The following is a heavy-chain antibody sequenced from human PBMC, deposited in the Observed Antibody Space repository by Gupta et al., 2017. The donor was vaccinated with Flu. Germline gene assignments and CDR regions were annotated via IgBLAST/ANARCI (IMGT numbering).Heavy chain of an antibody. CDR3: ARDLGGSAAGTADY. CDR2: ISSSSSYI. J-gene: IGHJ4*02. Sequence: EVQLVESGGGLVKPGGSLRLSCAASGFTFSSYSMNWVRQAPGKGLEWVSSISSSSSYIYYADSVKGRFTISRDNAKNSLYLQMNSLRAEDTAVYYCARDLGGSAAGTADYWGQGTLVTVSS. D-gene: IGHD6-13*01. CDR1: GFTFSSYS. V-gene: IGHV3-21*01.